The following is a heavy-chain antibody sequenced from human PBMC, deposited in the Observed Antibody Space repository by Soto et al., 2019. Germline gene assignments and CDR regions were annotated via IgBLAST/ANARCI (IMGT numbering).Heavy chain of an antibody. Sequence: EVQLLESGGGLVQPGGSLRLSCAASGFTFSSYAMSWVRQAPGKGLEWVSAISGSGGSTYYADSVKGQFTISRDNSKNTLYLQMNSLRAEDTAVYYCAKQSDSSGYSRTDYWGQGTLVTVSS. CDR3: AKQSDSSGYSRTDY. CDR1: GFTFSSYA. J-gene: IGHJ4*02. V-gene: IGHV3-23*01. CDR2: ISGSGGST. D-gene: IGHD3-22*01.